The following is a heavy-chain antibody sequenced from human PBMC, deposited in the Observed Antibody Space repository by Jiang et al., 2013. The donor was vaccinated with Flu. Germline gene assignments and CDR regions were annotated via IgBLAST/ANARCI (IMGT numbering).Heavy chain of an antibody. V-gene: IGHV5-51*01. D-gene: IGHD1-7*01. J-gene: IGHJ4*02. CDR2: IYPGDSDT. CDR3: ARTLRNYGIYYFDY. Sequence: GWVRQMPGKGLEWMGIIYPGDSDTRYSPSFQGQVTISADKSISTAYLQWSSLKASDTAMYYCARTLRNYGIYYFDYWGQGTLVTVSS.